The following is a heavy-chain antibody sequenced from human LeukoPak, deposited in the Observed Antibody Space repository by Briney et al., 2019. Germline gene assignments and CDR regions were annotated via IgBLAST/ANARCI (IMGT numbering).Heavy chain of an antibody. Sequence: RPGGSLTLSCAASGFTFHNAWMSWVRQAPGKGLEWVGHIKSNTDGGTTDYAAPVKGRFTISRDDSKNTLYPQMNSLEIEDTAVYYCTTGTWIQLWLADFWGQGTLVTVSS. CDR2: IKSNTDGGTT. D-gene: IGHD5-18*01. J-gene: IGHJ4*02. CDR1: GFTFHNAW. V-gene: IGHV3-15*01. CDR3: TTGTWIQLWLADF.